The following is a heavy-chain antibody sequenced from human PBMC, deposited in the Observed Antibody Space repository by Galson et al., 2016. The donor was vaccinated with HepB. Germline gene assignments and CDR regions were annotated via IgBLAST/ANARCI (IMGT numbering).Heavy chain of an antibody. Sequence: SVKVSCKVSGYTLTELSIHWVRQSPGKGLEWMGGFDPEDGETIYAQKFQGRVTMTEDTSTDTAYMELTRLRSDDTAFYYCATDLRDAAAARFDFWGQGTLVAVSS. V-gene: IGHV1-24*01. CDR1: GYTLTELS. CDR3: ATDLRDAAAARFDF. D-gene: IGHD6-13*01. J-gene: IGHJ4*02. CDR2: FDPEDGET.